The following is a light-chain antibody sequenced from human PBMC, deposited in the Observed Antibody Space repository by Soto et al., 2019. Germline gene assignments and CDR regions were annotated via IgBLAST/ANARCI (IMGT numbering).Light chain of an antibody. CDR3: SSYTSTDTVV. J-gene: IGLJ2*01. V-gene: IGLV2-14*01. Sequence: QSALTQPASVSGSPGQSITISCTGTSSDIGAYNHVSWYQQYPGKAPTLMIYEVTNRPSGVSSRFSGSKSGNTASLTISGLQAEDEGHYYCSSYTSTDTVVFGGGTKLTVL. CDR1: SSDIGAYNH. CDR2: EVT.